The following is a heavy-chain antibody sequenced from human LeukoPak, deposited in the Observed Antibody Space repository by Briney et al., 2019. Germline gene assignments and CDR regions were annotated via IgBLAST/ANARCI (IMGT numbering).Heavy chain of an antibody. D-gene: IGHD6-19*01. CDR2: MNPNSGNT. CDR3: ARVVSGWIYYYYGMDV. J-gene: IGHJ6*02. CDR1: GYTFTSYY. Sequence: ASVKVSCKASGYTFTSYYINWMRQATGQGLELMGWMNPNSGNTGYAQKFQGRVTMTRNTYISTAYMRLSSLSSDTTVVYYWARVVSGWIYYYYGMDVWGQGATVTVSS. V-gene: IGHV1-8*01.